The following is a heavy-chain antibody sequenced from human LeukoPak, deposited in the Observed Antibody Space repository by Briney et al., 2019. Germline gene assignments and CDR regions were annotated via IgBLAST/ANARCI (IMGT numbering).Heavy chain of an antibody. V-gene: IGHV3-30*02. D-gene: IGHD6-19*01. Sequence: GGSLRLSCAASGFTFSSYGMHWVRQAPGRGLEWVAFIRYDGSNKYYADSVKGRFTISRDNSKNTLYPQMNSLRAEDTAVYYCANIAVAAPGSFDYWGQGTLVTVSS. J-gene: IGHJ4*02. CDR2: IRYDGSNK. CDR1: GFTFSSYG. CDR3: ANIAVAAPGSFDY.